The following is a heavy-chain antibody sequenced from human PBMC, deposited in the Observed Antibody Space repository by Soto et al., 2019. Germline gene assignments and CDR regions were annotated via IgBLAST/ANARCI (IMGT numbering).Heavy chain of an antibody. Sequence: ETLSLTCTVSGGSISSSSYYWGWIRQPPGKGLEWIGSIYYSGSTYYNPSLKSRVTISVDTSKNQFSLKLSSVTAADTAVYYCARQLIDPNFDYWGQGTLVTVSS. CDR1: GGSISSSSYY. J-gene: IGHJ4*02. CDR2: IYYSGST. V-gene: IGHV4-39*01. CDR3: ARQLIDPNFDY.